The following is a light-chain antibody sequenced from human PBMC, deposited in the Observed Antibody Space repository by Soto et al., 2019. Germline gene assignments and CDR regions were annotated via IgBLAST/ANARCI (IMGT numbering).Light chain of an antibody. Sequence: QSALTQPASVSGSPGQSIAISCTGTSGDVGGYDYVSWYQQHPDKAPKLMIYEVTKRPSWVSNRFSGSKSGNTASLTISGLQPEDEADYYCSSHTSGSTRVFGSGTKLTVV. CDR3: SSHTSGSTRV. CDR2: EVT. V-gene: IGLV2-14*01. J-gene: IGLJ1*01. CDR1: SGDVGGYDY.